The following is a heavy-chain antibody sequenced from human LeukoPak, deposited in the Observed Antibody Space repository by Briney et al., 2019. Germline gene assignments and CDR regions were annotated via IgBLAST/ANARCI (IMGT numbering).Heavy chain of an antibody. CDR3: AKDREPSSSSPNWFDP. Sequence: GGSLRLSCAASGFTFSSHAMSWVRQAPGKGLEWVSGINGRGDSTYYANSMKGRFTISRDNTKNTLYLQMSGMKAEDTAVYYCAKDREPSSSSPNWFDPWGQGTLVTVSS. D-gene: IGHD2-2*01. V-gene: IGHV3-23*01. CDR1: GFTFSSHA. J-gene: IGHJ5*02. CDR2: INGRGDST.